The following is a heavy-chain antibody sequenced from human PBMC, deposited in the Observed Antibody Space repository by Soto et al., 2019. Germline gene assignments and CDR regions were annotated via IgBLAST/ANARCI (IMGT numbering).Heavy chain of an antibody. CDR3: AKDGRVDYYGSGRGYFDY. V-gene: IGHV3-30*18. D-gene: IGHD3-10*01. J-gene: IGHJ4*02. CDR2: ISYDGSNK. CDR1: GFTFSSYG. Sequence: QVQLVESGGGVVQPGRSLRLSCAASGFTFSSYGMHWVRQAPGKGLEWVAVISYDGSNKYYADSVKGRFTISRDNSKNTLYLQMNSLRDEDTAVYYCAKDGRVDYYGSGRGYFDYWGQGTLVTVSS.